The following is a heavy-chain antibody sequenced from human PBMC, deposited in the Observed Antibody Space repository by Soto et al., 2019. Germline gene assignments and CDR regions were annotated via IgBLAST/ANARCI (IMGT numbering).Heavy chain of an antibody. Sequence: PGGXLRLSCAASGFTFSSYSMNWVRQAPGKGLEWVSYISSSSSTIYYADSVKGRFTISRDNAKNSLYLQMNSLRAEDTAVYYCARDYYDSSGYSAPFDYWGQGTLVTVSS. CDR2: ISSSSSTI. V-gene: IGHV3-48*01. J-gene: IGHJ4*02. CDR3: ARDYYDSSGYSAPFDY. D-gene: IGHD3-22*01. CDR1: GFTFSSYS.